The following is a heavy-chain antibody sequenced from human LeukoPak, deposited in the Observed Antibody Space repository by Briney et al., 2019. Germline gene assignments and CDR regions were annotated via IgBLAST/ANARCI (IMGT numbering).Heavy chain of an antibody. D-gene: IGHD2-15*01. V-gene: IGHV3-13*04. CDR2: IGTAGDT. J-gene: IGHJ4*02. CDR3: ARATVGLDY. Sequence: GGSLRLSCAASGFTFSSYDMHWVRHATGKGLEWVSTIGTAGDTYYSGSVKGRFTISRENAKNALYLQMNSLRAGDTAVYYCARATVGLDYWGQGTPVTVSS. CDR1: GFTFSSYD.